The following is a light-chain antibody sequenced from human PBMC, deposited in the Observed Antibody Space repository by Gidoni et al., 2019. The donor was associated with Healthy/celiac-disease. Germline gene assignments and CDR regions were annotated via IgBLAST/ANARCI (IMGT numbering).Light chain of an antibody. Sequence: DIQMTQSPSSLSASVGDRVTITCQASQDISNYLNWYQQKPGKAPKLLIYDASNLETGVPSRFSGCGSGTDFTFTISSLQPEDIATYYCQQYDNPQFTFGPGTKVDIK. CDR3: QQYDNPQFT. J-gene: IGKJ3*01. CDR1: QDISNY. CDR2: DAS. V-gene: IGKV1-33*01.